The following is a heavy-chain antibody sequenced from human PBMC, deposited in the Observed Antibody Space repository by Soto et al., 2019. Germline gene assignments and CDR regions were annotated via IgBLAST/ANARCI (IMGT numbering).Heavy chain of an antibody. CDR2: ISYDGSNK. CDR3: VKDSDDYAMIFDY. CDR1: GFTFSSYG. J-gene: IGHJ4*02. V-gene: IGHV3-30*18. Sequence: QVQLVESGGGVVQPGRSLRLSCAASGFTFSSYGMHWVRQAPGKGLEWVAVISYDGSNKYYADSVKGRFTISRDNSKNTLYLQMNSLRAEDTAVYYCVKDSDDYAMIFDYWGQGTLVTVST. D-gene: IGHD4-17*01.